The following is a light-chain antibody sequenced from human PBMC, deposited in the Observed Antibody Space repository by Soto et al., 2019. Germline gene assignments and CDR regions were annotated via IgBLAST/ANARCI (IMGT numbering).Light chain of an antibody. V-gene: IGKV3-20*01. CDR2: GAS. CDR3: QLYGGSPAIT. CDR1: QRVSSGY. J-gene: IGKJ5*01. Sequence: EIVLTQSPGTLSLTQGERATLSCRASQRVSSGYVAWYQQKPGQAPRLLIYGASSRATVIPDRFRASASGTDFTLTISRLEPEDFAVYLCQLYGGSPAITFCQRTRLVI.